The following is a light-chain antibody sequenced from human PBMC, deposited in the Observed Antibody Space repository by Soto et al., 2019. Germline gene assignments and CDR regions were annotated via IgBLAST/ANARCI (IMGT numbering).Light chain of an antibody. CDR3: ASRDDSRNGHD. CDR1: SSTIACNT. V-gene: IGLV1-44*01. CDR2: SND. J-gene: IGLJ1*01. Sequence: QSVLPQPPSASGSPGQRVTVSCSGSSSTIACNTVNWYQQLPGPAPQLLSYSNDQRPSGVPARFSASKSGTSASLAISGRQSGEEADHYCASRDDSRNGHDFGTGTKLTAL.